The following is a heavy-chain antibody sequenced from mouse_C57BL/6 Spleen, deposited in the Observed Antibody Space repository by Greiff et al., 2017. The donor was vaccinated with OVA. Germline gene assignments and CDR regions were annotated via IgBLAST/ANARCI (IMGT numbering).Heavy chain of an antibody. CDR3: AISPYSYYAMDY. Sequence: VQLQQSGPGMVKPSQSLSLTCTVTGYSITSGYDWHWIRHFPGNKLEWMGYISYSGSTNYNPSLKSRISITHDTSKNHFFLKLNSVTTEDTATYYCAISPYSYYAMDYWGQGTSLTVSS. CDR1: GYSITSGYD. CDR2: ISYSGST. V-gene: IGHV3-1*01. J-gene: IGHJ4*01. D-gene: IGHD2-10*01.